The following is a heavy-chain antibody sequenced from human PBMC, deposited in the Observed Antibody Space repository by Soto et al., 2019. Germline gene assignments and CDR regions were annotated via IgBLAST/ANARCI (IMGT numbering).Heavy chain of an antibody. Sequence: PSETLSLTCTVSGGSIDSSSHYWGWIRQSPGKGLEWIGSIYYRGATYHNPSLKSRVTISVDTPNKQFSLRLSLVTAADSAVYYCSCVAATLPPVLMVFWGQGTTVTVSS. V-gene: IGHV4-39*01. D-gene: IGHD1-26*01. CDR1: GGSIDSSSHY. J-gene: IGHJ6*02. CDR2: IYYRGAT. CDR3: SCVAATLPPVLMVF.